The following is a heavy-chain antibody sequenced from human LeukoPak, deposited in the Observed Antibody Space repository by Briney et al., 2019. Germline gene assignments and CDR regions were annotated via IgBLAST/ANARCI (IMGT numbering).Heavy chain of an antibody. Sequence: SETLSLTFTVSGGSISSGDYYWSWIRQPPGKGLEWIGYIYYSGSTYYNPSLKSRVTISVDTSKNQFSLKLSSVTAADTAVYYCARELSIAAAGTGYWGQGTLVTVSS. D-gene: IGHD6-13*01. CDR1: GGSISSGDYY. CDR2: IYYSGST. J-gene: IGHJ4*02. V-gene: IGHV4-30-4*01. CDR3: ARELSIAAAGTGY.